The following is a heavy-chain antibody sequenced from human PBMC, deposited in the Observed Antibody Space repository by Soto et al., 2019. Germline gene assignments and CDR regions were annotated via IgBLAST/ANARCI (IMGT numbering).Heavy chain of an antibody. J-gene: IGHJ6*03. D-gene: IGHD6-19*01. V-gene: IGHV3-33*01. Sequence: GGSLRLSCAASGFTFSSYGMHWVRQAPGKGLEWVAVIWYDGSNKYYADSVKGRFTISRDNSKNTLYLQMNSLRAEDTAVYYCARVPGIAVAGTFDYYYYYYMDVWGKGTTVTVSS. CDR3: ARVPGIAVAGTFDYYYYYYMDV. CDR2: IWYDGSNK. CDR1: GFTFSSYG.